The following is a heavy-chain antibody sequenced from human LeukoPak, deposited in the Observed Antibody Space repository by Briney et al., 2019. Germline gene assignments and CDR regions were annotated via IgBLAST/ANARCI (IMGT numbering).Heavy chain of an antibody. CDR2: FDPEDGET. J-gene: IGHJ4*02. CDR1: GYTLTELS. CDR3: ATWGPNWNSLQY. Sequence: GASVKVSCKVSGYTLTELSMHWVRQAPGKGLEWMGGFDPEDGETIYAQKFQGRVTMTEDTSTDTAYMELSSLRSEDTAVYYCATWGPNWNSLQYWGQGTLVTVSS. V-gene: IGHV1-24*01. D-gene: IGHD1-1*01.